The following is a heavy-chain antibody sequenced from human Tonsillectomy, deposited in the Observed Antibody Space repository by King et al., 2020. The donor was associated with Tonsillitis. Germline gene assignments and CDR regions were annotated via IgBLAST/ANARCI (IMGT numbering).Heavy chain of an antibody. CDR2: ISCGGGST. D-gene: IGHD1-26*01. CDR3: ATDFFRRDVGYFDY. J-gene: IGHJ4*02. V-gene: IGHV3-23*04. CDR1: VFTFSNYA. Sequence: VQLVESGGGLVQPGGSLRLSCAAAVFTFSNYAMSWVRQAPGKGLEWVSYISCGGGSTYYADSVKGRFTLSRDNSKHTLYLQLSSMRAEDTALYYCATDFFRRDVGYFDYWGQGTLVTVSS.